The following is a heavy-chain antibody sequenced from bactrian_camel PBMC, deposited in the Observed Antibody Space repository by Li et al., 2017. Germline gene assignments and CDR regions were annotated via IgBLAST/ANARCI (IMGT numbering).Heavy chain of an antibody. Sequence: VQLVESGGGSVQAGGSLRLSCAASGDTYSSNCMAWFCQGPGKEREAVAVFADADTIRYADSVKGRFTISRDNAKNSMYLQMNNMKSEDTALYYCAMGSGAANDHKGQGTQVTVS. CDR2: FADADTI. J-gene: IGHJ4*01. D-gene: IGHD7*01. CDR1: GDTYSSNC. V-gene: IGHV3S53*01.